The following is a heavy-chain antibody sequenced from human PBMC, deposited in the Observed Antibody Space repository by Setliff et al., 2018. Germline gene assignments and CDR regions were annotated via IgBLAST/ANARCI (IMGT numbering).Heavy chain of an antibody. CDR2: ISTYNGHT. V-gene: IGHV1-18*01. CDR3: ARVVYYASGSSLSYGMDV. Sequence: ASVKVSCKTSDYILTSYGLSWVRQAPGQGLDWMGWISTYNGHTNYAQKLQGRVTMTTDTSTRTVFMELRSLRSDDTAMFYCARVVYYASGSSLSYGMDVWGQGTAVTVSS. J-gene: IGHJ6*02. CDR1: DYILTSYG. D-gene: IGHD3-10*01.